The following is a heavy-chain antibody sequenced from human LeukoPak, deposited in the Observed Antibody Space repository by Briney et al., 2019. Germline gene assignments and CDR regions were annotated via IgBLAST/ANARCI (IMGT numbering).Heavy chain of an antibody. D-gene: IGHD3-22*01. J-gene: IGHJ4*02. CDR2: IIPIFGTA. CDR1: GGTFSSYA. V-gene: IGHV1-69*13. CDR3: ARRRYYYDSSGPFDY. Sequence: SVKVSCKASGGTFSSYAISWVRQVPGQGLEWMGGIIPIFGTANYAQKFQGRVTITADESTSTAYMELSSLRSEDTAVYYCARRRYYYDSSGPFDYRGQGTLVTVSS.